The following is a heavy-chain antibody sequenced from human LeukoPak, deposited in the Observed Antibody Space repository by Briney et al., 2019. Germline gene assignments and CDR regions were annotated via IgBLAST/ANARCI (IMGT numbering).Heavy chain of an antibody. Sequence: PSETLSLTCTVSGYSISSGYYWGWIRQPPGKGLEWIGSINHSGSTYYNPSLKSRVTISVDTSKNQFSLKLSSVTAADTAVYYCARHGTRYCSSTSCRPFDYWGQGTLVTVSS. CDR2: INHSGST. V-gene: IGHV4-38-2*02. CDR3: ARHGTRYCSSTSCRPFDY. D-gene: IGHD2-2*01. J-gene: IGHJ4*02. CDR1: GYSISSGYY.